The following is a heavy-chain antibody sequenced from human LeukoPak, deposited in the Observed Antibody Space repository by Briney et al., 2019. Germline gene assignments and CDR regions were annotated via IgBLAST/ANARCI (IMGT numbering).Heavy chain of an antibody. V-gene: IGHV4-34*01. D-gene: IGHD4-11*01. CDR1: GGSFSGYY. J-gene: IGHJ4*02. Sequence: SETLSLTCAVYGGSFSGYYWSWIRQPPGKGLEWIGEVNHSGSTNYNPSLKSRVTISVDTSKNQFSLKLSSVTAADTAVYYCARVTDYRGIDYWGQGTLVTVSS. CDR3: ARVTDYRGIDY. CDR2: VNHSGST.